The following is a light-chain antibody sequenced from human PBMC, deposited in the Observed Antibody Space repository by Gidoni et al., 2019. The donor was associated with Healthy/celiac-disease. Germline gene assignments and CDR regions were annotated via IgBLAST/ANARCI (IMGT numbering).Light chain of an antibody. CDR3: QQYYSYPPT. CDR1: QGISSY. J-gene: IGKJ1*01. Sequence: TGDRVTITCRASQGISSYLAWYQQKPGKAPKLLIYAASTLQSGVPSRFSGSGSGTDFTLTISCMQSEDFATYYCQQYYSYPPTFGQGTKVEIK. CDR2: AAS. V-gene: IGKV1-8*01.